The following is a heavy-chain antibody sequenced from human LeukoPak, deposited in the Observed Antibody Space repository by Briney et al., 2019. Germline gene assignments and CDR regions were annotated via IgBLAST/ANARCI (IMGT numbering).Heavy chain of an antibody. D-gene: IGHD3-22*01. J-gene: IGHJ3*02. Sequence: GRSLRLSCAASGFTFDDYAMHWVRQAPGKGLEWVSGISWNSGSIGYADSVKGRFTISRDNAKNSLYLQMNSLRAEDTALYYCAKGPAYYYDSSAEGADAFDIWGQGTMVTVSS. CDR1: GFTFDDYA. CDR3: AKGPAYYYDSSAEGADAFDI. V-gene: IGHV3-9*01. CDR2: ISWNSGSI.